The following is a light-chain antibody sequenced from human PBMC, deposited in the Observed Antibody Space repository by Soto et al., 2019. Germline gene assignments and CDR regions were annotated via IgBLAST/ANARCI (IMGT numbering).Light chain of an antibody. V-gene: IGLV2-14*01. CDR3: SSYTSSSTLV. CDR2: EVI. J-gene: IGLJ3*02. Sequence: QSALTQPASVSGSPGQSITISCTGTDSDIGAYNFVSWYHQHPGKAPKLIIYEVINRPSGISNRFSGSKSGNTASLTISGLQAEDEADYYCSSYTSSSTLVFGGGTKVTVL. CDR1: DSDIGAYNF.